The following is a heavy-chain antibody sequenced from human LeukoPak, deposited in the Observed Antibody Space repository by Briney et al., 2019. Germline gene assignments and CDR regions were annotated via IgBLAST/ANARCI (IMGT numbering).Heavy chain of an antibody. J-gene: IGHJ4*02. V-gene: IGHV3-23*01. CDR3: AKGEWERFLGGLEP. CDR2: ISVSGGNT. Sequence: SGGSLRLSCAASGFIFSNYGMSWVRQAPGKGLEWVSGISVSGGNTYYADAVKGRFTISRDNSKNTLYLQMNSLRAEDTAVYYCAKGEWERFLGGLEPWGQGTLVTVSS. D-gene: IGHD1-26*01. CDR1: GFIFSNYG.